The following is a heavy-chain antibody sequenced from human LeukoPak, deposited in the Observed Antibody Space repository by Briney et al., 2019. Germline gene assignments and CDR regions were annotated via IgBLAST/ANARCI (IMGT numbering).Heavy chain of an antibody. CDR3: ARLSGSGSYFETNYYYYYYMDV. Sequence: SETLSLTCTVSGGSISSYYWSWIRQPPGKGLEWIGRIYPSGNTNYNPSLKSRVTMSVDTSKNQFSLKLTSVTAADTAVYYCARLSGSGSYFETNYYYYYYMDVWGKGTTVTISS. CDR1: GGSISSYY. J-gene: IGHJ6*03. D-gene: IGHD3-10*01. CDR2: IYPSGNT. V-gene: IGHV4-4*07.